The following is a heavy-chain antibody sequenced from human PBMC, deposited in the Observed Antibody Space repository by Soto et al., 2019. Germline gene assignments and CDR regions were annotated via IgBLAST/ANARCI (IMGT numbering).Heavy chain of an antibody. J-gene: IGHJ4*02. V-gene: IGHV3-30*18. D-gene: IGHD4-17*01. Sequence: GGSLRLSCAASGFTFSSYGMHWVRQAPGKGLEWVAVISYDGSNKYYADSVKGRFTISRDNSKNTLYLQMNSLRAEDTAVYYCAKDLPPYNDYGGALDYWGQGTLVTVSS. CDR1: GFTFSSYG. CDR3: AKDLPPYNDYGGALDY. CDR2: ISYDGSNK.